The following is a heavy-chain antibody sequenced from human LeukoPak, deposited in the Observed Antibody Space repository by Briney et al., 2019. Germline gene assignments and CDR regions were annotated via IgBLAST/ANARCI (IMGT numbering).Heavy chain of an antibody. CDR3: ARGVVRYFDY. D-gene: IGHD3-9*01. CDR2: ISSSSSYI. J-gene: IGHJ4*02. CDR1: GFTFSGYS. Sequence: PGGSLRLSCAASGFTFSGYSMNWVRQAPGKGLEWVSSISSSSSYIYYADSVKGRFTISRDIAKNSLYLQMNSLSAEDTAVYYCARGVVRYFDYWGQGALVTVSS. V-gene: IGHV3-21*01.